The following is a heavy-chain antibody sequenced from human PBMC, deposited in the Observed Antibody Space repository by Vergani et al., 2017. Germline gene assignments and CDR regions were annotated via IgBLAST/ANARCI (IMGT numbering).Heavy chain of an antibody. D-gene: IGHD3-3*01. V-gene: IGHV3-23*01. CDR2: ISGSGGST. CDR1: GFTFSSYA. CDR3: ARDLEYYDSPGLVGMDV. J-gene: IGHJ6*02. Sequence: EVQLLESGGGLVQPGGSLRLSCAASGFTFSSYAMSWVRQAPGKGLEWVSAISGSGGSTYYADSVKGRFTISRDNSKNTLYLQMNSLRAEDTAVYYCARDLEYYDSPGLVGMDVWGQGTTVTVSS.